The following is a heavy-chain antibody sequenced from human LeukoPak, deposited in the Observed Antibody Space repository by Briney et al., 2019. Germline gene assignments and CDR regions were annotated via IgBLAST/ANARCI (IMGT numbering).Heavy chain of an antibody. CDR3: AKDLPYYYGSGSSFDY. J-gene: IGHJ4*02. V-gene: IGHV3-23*01. D-gene: IGHD3-10*01. CDR2: ISGSGGST. Sequence: PGGSLRLSCAASGFTFSSYAMSWVRRAPGKGLEWVSAISGSGGSTYYADPVKGRFTISRDNSKNTLYLQMNSLRAEDTAVYYCAKDLPYYYGSGSSFDYWGQGTLVTVSS. CDR1: GFTFSSYA.